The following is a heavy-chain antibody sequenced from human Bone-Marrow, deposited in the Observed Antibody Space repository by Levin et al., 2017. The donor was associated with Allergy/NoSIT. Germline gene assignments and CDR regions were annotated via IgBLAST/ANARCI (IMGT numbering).Heavy chain of an antibody. CDR1: GFTFSNYG. CDR2: ISYDGSEK. J-gene: IGHJ5*01. D-gene: IGHD4-17*01. V-gene: IGHV3-30*18. Sequence: PGESLKISCAASGFTFSNYGMNWVRQAPGKGLEWVALISYDGSEKHYADSVKGRFTVSRDNSKSTLFVQMDSLRSEDTAVYYCVKGYGDFDSWGQGTLVTVSS. CDR3: VKGYGDFDS.